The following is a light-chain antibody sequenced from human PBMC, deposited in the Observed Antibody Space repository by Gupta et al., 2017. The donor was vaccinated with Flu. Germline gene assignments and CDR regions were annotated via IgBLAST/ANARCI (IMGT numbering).Light chain of an antibody. CDR3: QQSYSIPVT. CDR1: QNIANY. V-gene: IGKV1-39*01. Sequence: DVQMTQSPSSLSASVGDRVTITCRSSQNIANYLNWYQQKSGEVPKLLIYGASSLQTGVPSRFSGSGSETEFTRTISSMQPEDFGTYYCQQSYSIPVTFGQWTRLEMK. J-gene: IGKJ5*01. CDR2: GAS.